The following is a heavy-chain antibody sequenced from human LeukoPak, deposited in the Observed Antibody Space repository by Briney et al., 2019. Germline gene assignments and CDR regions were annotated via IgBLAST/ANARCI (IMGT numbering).Heavy chain of an antibody. V-gene: IGHV1-18*01. D-gene: IGHD3-3*01. CDR3: ARETDFWSGYYTPYYFDY. Sequence: GASVKVSCKASGYTFTDYGINWVRQAPGQGREWMGWISAYNGHTNYAQNLQGRVTLTTDTSTSTAYMELRSLRSDDTAVYYCARETDFWSGYYTPYYFDYWGQGTLVTVSS. J-gene: IGHJ4*02. CDR2: ISAYNGHT. CDR1: GYTFTDYG.